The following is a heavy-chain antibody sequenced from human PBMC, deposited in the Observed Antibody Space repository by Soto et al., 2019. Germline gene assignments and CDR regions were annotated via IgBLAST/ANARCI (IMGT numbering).Heavy chain of an antibody. CDR1: VASISSVGHY. J-gene: IGHJ4*02. CDR3: VRGIGGYFHY. CDR2: IYYSGST. Sequence: QGHLQESAPGRGNSPQTLSLTCIFPVASISSVGHYGSGIRQHPGKGLEWIGYIYYSGSTYYNPSLKSRVTISVDTSKNQFSLKLSSVTAADTAVYYCVRGIGGYFHYWGQGSLVTVSS. D-gene: IGHD3-3*01. V-gene: IGHV4-31*03.